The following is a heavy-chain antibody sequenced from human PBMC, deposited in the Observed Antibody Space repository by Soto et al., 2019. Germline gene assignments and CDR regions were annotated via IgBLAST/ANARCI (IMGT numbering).Heavy chain of an antibody. J-gene: IGHJ5*02. V-gene: IGHV4-31*03. D-gene: IGHD2-15*01. CDR1: GGSISSGGYY. CDR2: IYYNGNT. Sequence: SETLSLTCTVSGGSISSGGYYWSWIRQHPGRGQEWIGYIYYNGNTYYNPSLKSRVTVSVDTSKNQFSLNVRSVTAADTAVYYCARCSLVVIPVPGFDPWGQGTLVTVSS. CDR3: ARCSLVVIPVPGFDP.